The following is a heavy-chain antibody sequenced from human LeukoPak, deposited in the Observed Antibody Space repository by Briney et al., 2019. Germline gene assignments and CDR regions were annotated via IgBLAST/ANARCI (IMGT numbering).Heavy chain of an antibody. J-gene: IGHJ5*02. CDR3: ARVFRPGYSSDNWFDP. V-gene: IGHV3-30-3*01. Sequence: RSGGSLRLSCAASGFTFSSYAMHWVRQAPGKGLEWVAVISYDGSNKYYTDSVKGRFTISRDNSKNTLYLQMNSLRVEDTAVYYCARVFRPGYSSDNWFDPWGQGTLVTVSS. D-gene: IGHD6-19*01. CDR2: ISYDGSNK. CDR1: GFTFSSYA.